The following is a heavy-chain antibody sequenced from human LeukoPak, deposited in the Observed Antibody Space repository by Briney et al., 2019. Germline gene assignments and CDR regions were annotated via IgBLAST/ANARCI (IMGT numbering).Heavy chain of an antibody. CDR3: ARHRGGRFGEIDY. V-gene: IGHV3-23*01. Sequence: GGSLRLSCAASGFTFSSYAMSWVRQAPGKGLEWVSAISGSGGSTYYADSVKGRFTISRDNSKNTLYLQMNSLRAEDTAVYYCARHRGGRFGEIDYWGQGTLVTVSS. CDR2: ISGSGGST. D-gene: IGHD3-10*01. CDR1: GFTFSSYA. J-gene: IGHJ4*02.